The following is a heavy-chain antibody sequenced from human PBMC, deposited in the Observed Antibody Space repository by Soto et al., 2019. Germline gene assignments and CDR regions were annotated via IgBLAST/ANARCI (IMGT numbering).Heavy chain of an antibody. V-gene: IGHV4-59*08. CDR1: GGSISSYY. CDR2: IYYSGST. D-gene: IGHD1-7*01. Sequence: SETLSLTCTVSGGSISSYYWSWIRQPPGKGLEWIGYIYYSGSTNYNPSLKSRVTISVDTSKNQFSLKLSSVTAADTAVYYCARQGANWNLRSPYYMDVWGKGTTVTVSS. CDR3: ARQGANWNLRSPYYMDV. J-gene: IGHJ6*03.